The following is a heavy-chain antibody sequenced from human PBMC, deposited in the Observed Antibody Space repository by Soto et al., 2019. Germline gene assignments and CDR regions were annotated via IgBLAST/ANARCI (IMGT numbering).Heavy chain of an antibody. Sequence: QVQLVQSGAEMKKPGASVRVSCKVSGYTLTEVAMHWVRQARGKGLEWIGGLNPEDGETIYAQNFQGRLTMTDDTSTDTAYMELSSLTSEDTAVYYCATDFQRRGSKDAFDIWGQGTMVSVSS. D-gene: IGHD2-15*01. J-gene: IGHJ3*02. CDR2: LNPEDGET. V-gene: IGHV1-24*01. CDR3: ATDFQRRGSKDAFDI. CDR1: GYTLTEVA.